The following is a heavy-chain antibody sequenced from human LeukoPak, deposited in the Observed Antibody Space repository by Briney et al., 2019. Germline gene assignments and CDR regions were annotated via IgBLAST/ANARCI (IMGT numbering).Heavy chain of an antibody. V-gene: IGHV4-59*01. CDR1: GGSITGYY. D-gene: IGHD3-16*01. CDR2: IYYSGST. CDR3: ARDRGGMGLDY. Sequence: SETLSLTCTVSGGSITGYYWSWIRQPPGKGLDWIGYIYYSGSTSYNPSLKSRVTLSLDTSKNQFSLKLSSVTAADTAVYYCARDRGGMGLDYWGQGTLVTVSS. J-gene: IGHJ4*02.